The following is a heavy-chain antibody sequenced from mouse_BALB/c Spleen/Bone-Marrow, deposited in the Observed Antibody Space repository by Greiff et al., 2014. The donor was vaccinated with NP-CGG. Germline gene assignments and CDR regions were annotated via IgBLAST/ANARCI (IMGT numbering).Heavy chain of an antibody. J-gene: IGHJ4*01. CDR1: GFTFSTYG. CDR3: TRQRNWDHYAMDY. V-gene: IGHV5-6*01. D-gene: IGHD4-1*01. Sequence: EVKLMESGGDLVKPGGSPKLSCAASGFTFSTYGMSWVRQTPDKRLEWVATISSGGGYTYYPDNVKGRFTISRDNANNTLYLQMSSLKAEDTAMYYCTRQRNWDHYAMDYWGQGTSVTVSS. CDR2: ISSGGGYT.